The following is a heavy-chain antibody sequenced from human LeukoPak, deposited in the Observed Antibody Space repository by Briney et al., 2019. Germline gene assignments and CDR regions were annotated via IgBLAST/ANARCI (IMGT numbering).Heavy chain of an antibody. CDR1: GFTFSSYS. J-gene: IGHJ3*02. CDR2: ISSSSSYI. Sequence: PGGSLRLSCAASGFTFSSYSMDWVHQAPGKGLEWVSSISSSSSYIYYADSVKGRFTISRDKAKHTLYLQMNSLRAEDTAVYYCASSAPSDIWGRGTMVTVSS. CDR3: ASSAPSDI. V-gene: IGHV3-21*01.